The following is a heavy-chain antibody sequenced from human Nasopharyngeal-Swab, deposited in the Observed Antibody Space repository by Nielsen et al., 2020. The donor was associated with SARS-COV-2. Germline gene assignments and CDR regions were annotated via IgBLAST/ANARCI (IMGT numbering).Heavy chain of an antibody. CDR1: GFTFDDYA. CDR3: AKDIVVRGYYGALDY. D-gene: IGHD3-22*01. J-gene: IGHJ4*02. Sequence: GGSLRLSCAASGFTFDDYAMHWVRQAPGKGLEWVSGISWNSGSIGYADSVKGRFTISRDNAKNSLYLQMNSLRAEDTALYYCAKDIVVRGYYGALDYWGQGTLVTVSS. CDR2: ISWNSGSI. V-gene: IGHV3-9*01.